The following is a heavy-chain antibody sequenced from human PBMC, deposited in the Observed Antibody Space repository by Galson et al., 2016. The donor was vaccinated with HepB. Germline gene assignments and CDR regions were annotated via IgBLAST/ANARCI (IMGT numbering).Heavy chain of an antibody. CDR2: ISYSGRT. J-gene: IGHJ4*02. V-gene: IGHV4-31*02. CDR3: ARGYGPGSSGFDS. D-gene: IGHD3-10*01. Sequence: PGKGLEWVGYISYSGRTYYNPSLQSRVAISVDTSKNQFSLRLSSVTAADTAVYYCARGYGPGSSGFDSWGQGTLVTVSS.